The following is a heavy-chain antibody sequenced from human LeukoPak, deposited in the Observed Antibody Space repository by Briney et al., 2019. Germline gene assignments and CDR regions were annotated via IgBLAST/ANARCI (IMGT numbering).Heavy chain of an antibody. Sequence: ASVKVSCKASGYTFTSYYMHWVRQAPGQGLEWMGIINPSGGSTSYAQKFQGRVTMTRDTSTSTVYMELSSLRSEDTAVYYCAHGEAGYYYDSSGYYRHYYYYYMDVWGKGTTVTVSS. J-gene: IGHJ6*03. CDR1: GYTFTSYY. CDR3: AHGEAGYYYDSSGYYRHYYYYYMDV. D-gene: IGHD3-22*01. CDR2: INPSGGST. V-gene: IGHV1-46*01.